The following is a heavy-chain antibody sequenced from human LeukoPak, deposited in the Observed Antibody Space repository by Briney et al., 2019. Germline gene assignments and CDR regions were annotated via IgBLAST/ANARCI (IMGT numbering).Heavy chain of an antibody. CDR2: INPNSGGT. D-gene: IGHD1-26*01. Sequence: ASVKVSCKATGSTFTGYYMHWVRQAPGQGLEWMGRINPNSGGTNYAQKFQGRVTMTRDTSISTAYMELSRLRSDDTAVYYCARVLMGATTDFDYWGQGTLVTVSS. CDR1: GSTFTGYY. V-gene: IGHV1-2*06. J-gene: IGHJ4*02. CDR3: ARVLMGATTDFDY.